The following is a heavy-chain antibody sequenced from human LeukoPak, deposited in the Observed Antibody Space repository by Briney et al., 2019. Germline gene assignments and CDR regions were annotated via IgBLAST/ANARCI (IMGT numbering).Heavy chain of an antibody. J-gene: IGHJ3*02. CDR1: GYRFTDYW. CDR2: INTNTGGT. CDR3: ARGGSFHEFDI. V-gene: IGHV1-2*02. D-gene: IGHD3-10*01. Sequence: AASVKVSCKASGYRFTDYWIQWVRQAPGQGLEWMGWINTNTGGTVYAQKFQGGVTMTRDTSLTTSYMDLSRLTSDDTAVYYCARGGSFHEFDIWGQGTMVIVSS.